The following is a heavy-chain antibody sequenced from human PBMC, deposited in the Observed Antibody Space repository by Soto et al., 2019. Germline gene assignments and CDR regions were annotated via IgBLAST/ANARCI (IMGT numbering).Heavy chain of an antibody. Sequence: SETLSLTCTVYRGSFSGYYWSWVRQPPGKGLEWIGEINHSGSTNYNPSLKSRVTISVDTSKNQFSLKLNSVTAADTAVYYCARGRRTGYCSSTDCYAFGPSGDYWGQGTLVTVSS. J-gene: IGHJ4*02. D-gene: IGHD2-2*01. V-gene: IGHV4-34*01. CDR2: INHSGST. CDR1: RGSFSGYY. CDR3: ARGRRTGYCSSTDCYAFGPSGDY.